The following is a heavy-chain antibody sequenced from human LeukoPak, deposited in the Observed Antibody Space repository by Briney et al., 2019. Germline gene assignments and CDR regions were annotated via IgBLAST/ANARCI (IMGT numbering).Heavy chain of an antibody. CDR1: GYTFTGYY. CDR3: ARPRTVYCSGGSCFYY. J-gene: IGHJ4*02. Sequence: ASVKVSCKASGYTFTGYYMNWVRQAPGQGLEWMGWINPNSGGTNYAQKFQGRVTMTRDTSISTVYMELSRLRSEDTAVYYCARPRTVYCSGGSCFYYWGQGTLVTVSS. CDR2: INPNSGGT. D-gene: IGHD2-15*01. V-gene: IGHV1-2*02.